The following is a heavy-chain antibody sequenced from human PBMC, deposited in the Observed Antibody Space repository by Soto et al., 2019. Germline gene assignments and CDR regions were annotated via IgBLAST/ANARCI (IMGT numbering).Heavy chain of an antibody. CDR1: GGSVSSGNYY. CDR2: IYYSGST. J-gene: IGHJ6*02. V-gene: IGHV4-61*01. D-gene: IGHD5-12*01. CDR3: ARDHRGSGYDLYYYYGMDV. Sequence: QVQLQESGPGLVKPSETLSLTCTVSGGSVSSGNYYWSWIRQPPGKGLEWIGYIYYSGSTNYNPSLTSRVTISVDTSKNQFSLKLSSVTAADTAVYYCARDHRGSGYDLYYYYGMDVWGQGTTVTVPS.